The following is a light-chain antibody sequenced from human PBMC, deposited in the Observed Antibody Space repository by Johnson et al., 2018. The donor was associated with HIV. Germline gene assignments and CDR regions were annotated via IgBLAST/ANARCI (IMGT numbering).Light chain of an antibody. Sequence: QAVLTQPPSVSAAPGQKVTISCSGSSSNIGSNYVSWYQQVPGTAPKLLIYDNNKRPSGIPDRFSGSKSGTSATLGITGLQTGDAADYYCETWDSSLSGYYVFGTGTKLTVL. J-gene: IGLJ1*01. CDR2: DNN. CDR1: SSNIGSNY. V-gene: IGLV1-51*01. CDR3: ETWDSSLSGYYV.